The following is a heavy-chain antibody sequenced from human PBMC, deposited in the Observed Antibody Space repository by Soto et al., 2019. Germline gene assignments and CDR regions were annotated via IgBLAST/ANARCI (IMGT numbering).Heavy chain of an antibody. Sequence: QPGGSLRLSCAASGFTFSSYCMHGFLQAPGKGLEWVAVISYDGSNKYYADSVKGRFTISRDNSKNTLYLQMNSLRAEDTAVYYCAKDVVVGATTGLGDYYYYYGMDVWGQGTTVTVSS. CDR3: AKDVVVGATTGLGDYYYYYGMDV. V-gene: IGHV3-30*18. CDR2: ISYDGSNK. CDR1: GFTFSSYC. J-gene: IGHJ6*02. D-gene: IGHD1-26*01.